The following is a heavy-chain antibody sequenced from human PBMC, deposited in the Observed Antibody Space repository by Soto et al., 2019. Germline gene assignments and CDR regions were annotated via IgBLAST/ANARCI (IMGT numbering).Heavy chain of an antibody. CDR2: IYTTGST. D-gene: IGHD2-15*01. J-gene: IGHJ5*02. CDR3: AKCGASNTCIPTGFDP. V-gene: IGHV4-4*07. Sequence: SETLSLTCTVSGDSISDYYWSWIRQPAGKGLEWIGRIYTTGSTDYNPSLKSRVTISIDMSKNQFSLKVTSMTAEDTATYYCAKCGASNTCIPTGFDPWGQGTLGTVS. CDR1: GDSISDYY.